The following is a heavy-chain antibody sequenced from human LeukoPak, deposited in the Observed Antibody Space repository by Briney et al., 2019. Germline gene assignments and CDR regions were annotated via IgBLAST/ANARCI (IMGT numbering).Heavy chain of an antibody. D-gene: IGHD3-3*01. J-gene: IGHJ5*02. CDR1: GGSISSSSYY. Sequence: SETLSLTCTVSGGSISSSSYYWGWIRQPPGRGLEWIGRIYYSGSTYYNPSLKSRDTISVDTSKNQFSLKLSSVTAADTAVYYCARCYDFWSGYYRLFDPWGQGTLVTVSS. V-gene: IGHV4-39*01. CDR2: IYYSGST. CDR3: ARCYDFWSGYYRLFDP.